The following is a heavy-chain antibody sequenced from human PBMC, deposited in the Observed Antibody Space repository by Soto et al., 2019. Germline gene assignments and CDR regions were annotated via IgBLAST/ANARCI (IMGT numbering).Heavy chain of an antibody. V-gene: IGHV3-23*01. CDR3: ARESDH. J-gene: IGHJ4*02. CDR2: ISGSGGGT. Sequence: GGSLRLSCAASGFTVSSDAMSWVRQAPGKGLEWVSTISGSGGGTYYADSMKGRFTISRDNSKNTLYLQMYSLRVEDTAVYYCARESDHWGQGTLVTVSS. CDR1: GFTVSSDA.